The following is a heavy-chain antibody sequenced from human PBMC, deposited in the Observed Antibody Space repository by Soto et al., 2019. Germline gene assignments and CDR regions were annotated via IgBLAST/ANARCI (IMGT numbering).Heavy chain of an antibody. CDR1: GFSLSTSGVG. D-gene: IGHD3-9*01. CDR3: AHSRGYFDWLFWFDP. CDR2: IYWNDDK. J-gene: IGHJ5*02. V-gene: IGHV2-5*01. Sequence: QITLKESGPTLVKPTQTLTLTCTFSGFSLSTSGVGVGWIRQPPGKALEWLALIYWNDDKRYSPSLKSRLTITKDTSKNQVVLTMTNMDPVDTATYYRAHSRGYFDWLFWFDPWGQGTLVTVSS.